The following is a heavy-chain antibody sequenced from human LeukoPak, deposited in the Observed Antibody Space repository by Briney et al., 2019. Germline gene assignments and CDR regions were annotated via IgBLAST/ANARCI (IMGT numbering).Heavy chain of an antibody. D-gene: IGHD2-15*01. J-gene: IGHJ4*02. CDR3: ARRRLLPFFDY. V-gene: IGHV4-39*01. CDR1: GGSISSSSYY. Sequence: PSETLSLTCTVSGGSISSSSYYWGWIRQPPGKGLEWIGSIYYSGSTYYNPSLKSRVTISVDTSKNQFSLKLSSVTAADTAVYYCARRRLLPFFDYWGQGTLVTVSS. CDR2: IYYSGST.